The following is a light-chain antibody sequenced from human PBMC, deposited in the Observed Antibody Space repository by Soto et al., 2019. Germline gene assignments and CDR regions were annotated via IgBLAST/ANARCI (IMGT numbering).Light chain of an antibody. CDR2: GAS. Sequence: IGMKLSAATLSVSPGERATLSCRASQSVDSNLAWYQQKPGQAPRLLIFGASTRATGIPARFSGSGSGTDFTLTISSLQSEDFGVYFCQQYDNWPLTFGGVSKV. CDR3: QQYDNWPLT. V-gene: IGKV3D-15*01. CDR1: QSVDSN. J-gene: IGKJ4*01.